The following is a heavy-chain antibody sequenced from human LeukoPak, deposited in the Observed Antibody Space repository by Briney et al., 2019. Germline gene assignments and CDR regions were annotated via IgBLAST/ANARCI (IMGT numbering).Heavy chain of an antibody. Sequence: PETLYLTCTVSGGSVSSGSYYWSWIRQPPGKGLEWIGYIYYSGSTNYNPSLKSRVTISVDTSKNQFSLKLSSVTAADTAVYYCARTEGSYYDSSGYYYWGQGTLVTVSS. CDR1: GGSVSSGSYY. CDR2: IYYSGST. V-gene: IGHV4-61*01. J-gene: IGHJ4*02. D-gene: IGHD3-22*01. CDR3: ARTEGSYYDSSGYYY.